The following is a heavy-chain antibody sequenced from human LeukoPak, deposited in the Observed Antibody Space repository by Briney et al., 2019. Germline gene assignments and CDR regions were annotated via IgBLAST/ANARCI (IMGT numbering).Heavy chain of an antibody. CDR3: ARFADSSGWYVGTFDY. CDR1: GYTFSSYW. CDR2: IYPGDSNT. J-gene: IGHJ4*02. D-gene: IGHD6-19*01. V-gene: IGHV5-51*01. Sequence: GESLKISCKGSGYTFSSYWTGWVRRMPGKGLEWMGIIYPGDSNTRYSPSFQGQVTILVDKSISTVSLQWSSLKASDTAMYYCARFADSSGWYVGTFDYWGQGTLVTVSS.